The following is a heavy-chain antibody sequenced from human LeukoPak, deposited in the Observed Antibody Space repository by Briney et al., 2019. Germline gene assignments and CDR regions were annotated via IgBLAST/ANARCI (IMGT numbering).Heavy chain of an antibody. J-gene: IGHJ3*02. V-gene: IGHV4-61*02. D-gene: IGHD3-10*01. CDR3: ARGNLVRGYLDDFDI. Sequence: SSQTLSLTCSVSGGSITSGSYYWSWIRQPAGKGLEWIGRIYTGGTTNYNPSLQSRVTISVDTSKNQFSLKLSSVTAADTAVYYCARGNLVRGYLDDFDILGQGTMVTVSS. CDR1: GGSITSGSYY. CDR2: IYTGGTT.